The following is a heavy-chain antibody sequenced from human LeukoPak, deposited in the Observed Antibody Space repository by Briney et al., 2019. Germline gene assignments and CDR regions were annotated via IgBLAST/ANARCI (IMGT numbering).Heavy chain of an antibody. CDR3: ARDQYDTWSRRGNFDS. CDR2: IKQDGSEK. Sequence: GGSLRLSCEASGFTLSIYWMSWVRQAPGKGLEWVANIKQDGSEKYYVDSVKGRFTISRDNTKNSPYLQMNSLRAEDTAVFYCARDQYDTWSRRGNFDSWGQGTMVTVSS. J-gene: IGHJ4*02. D-gene: IGHD3/OR15-3a*01. V-gene: IGHV3-7*03. CDR1: GFTLSIYW.